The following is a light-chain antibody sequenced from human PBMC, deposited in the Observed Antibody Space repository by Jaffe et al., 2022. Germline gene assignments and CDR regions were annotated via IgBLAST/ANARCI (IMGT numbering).Light chain of an antibody. Sequence: QLMVTQSPSASASLGASVKLTCTVSSEYSTYAIAWHQQQPEQGPRFLMKINGNGSHIKGDGVPDRFSGSSSGAERYLTISNLQSEDEADYYCQTWGIAYWIFGGGTKLTVL. CDR2: INGNGSH. CDR3: QTWGIAYWI. V-gene: IGLV4-69*01. J-gene: IGLJ3*02. CDR1: SEYSTYA.